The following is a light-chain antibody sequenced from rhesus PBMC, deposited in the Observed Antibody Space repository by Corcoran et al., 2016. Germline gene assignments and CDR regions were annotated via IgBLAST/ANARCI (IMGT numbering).Light chain of an antibody. CDR3: HQYSSRPLT. CDR1: QGISSW. V-gene: IGKV1-22*01. J-gene: IGKJ4*01. Sequence: DIQMTQSPSSLSASVGDTVTITCRASQGISSWLAWYRQKPGKDPKLMIYKASSLQRGVPSRFSGSGSGTDFTLTISSLQSDDFATYYCHQYSSRPLTFGGGTKVELK. CDR2: KAS.